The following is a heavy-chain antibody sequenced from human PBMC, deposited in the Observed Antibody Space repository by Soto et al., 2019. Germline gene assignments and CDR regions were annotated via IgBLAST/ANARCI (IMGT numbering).Heavy chain of an antibody. D-gene: IGHD6-19*01. CDR1: GYTFTGYY. J-gene: IGHJ4*02. Sequence: QVQLVQSGAEVKKPGASVKVSCKASGYTFTGYYMHWVRQAPGQGLERMGWINPNSGRTNYAQKFQGRVTMTRDTAISTASMELSRRRSDDTAVYYCARRGIAVAGTGYCGQGTLVTVSS. CDR2: INPNSGRT. CDR3: ARRGIAVAGTGY. V-gene: IGHV1-2*02.